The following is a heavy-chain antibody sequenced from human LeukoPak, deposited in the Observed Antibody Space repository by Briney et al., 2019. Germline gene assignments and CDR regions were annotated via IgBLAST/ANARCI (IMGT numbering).Heavy chain of an antibody. Sequence: GSSVKVSCTASGGTFSSYAISWVRQAPGQGLEWMGGIIPIFGTANYAQKFQGRVTITADKSTSTAYLELSSLRSEDTAVYYCAREGYYDILTGYQYYFDYWGQGTLVTVSS. CDR1: GGTFSSYA. J-gene: IGHJ4*02. V-gene: IGHV1-69*06. CDR2: IIPIFGTA. D-gene: IGHD3-9*01. CDR3: AREGYYDILTGYQYYFDY.